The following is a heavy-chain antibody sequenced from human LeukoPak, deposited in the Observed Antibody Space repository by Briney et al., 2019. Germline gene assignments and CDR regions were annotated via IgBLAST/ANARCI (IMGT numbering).Heavy chain of an antibody. CDR3: AKDRGYDFWSGYCDY. Sequence: PGGSLRLSCAASGFTVSSNYMSWVRQAPGKGLEWVSVIYSGGSTYYADSVKGRFTISGDNSKNTLYLQMNSLRAEDTAVYYCAKDRGYDFWSGYCDYWGQGTLVTVSS. CDR2: IYSGGST. V-gene: IGHV3-53*05. CDR1: GFTVSSNY. D-gene: IGHD3-3*01. J-gene: IGHJ4*02.